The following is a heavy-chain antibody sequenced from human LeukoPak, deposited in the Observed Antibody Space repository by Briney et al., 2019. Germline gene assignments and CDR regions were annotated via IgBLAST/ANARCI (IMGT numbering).Heavy chain of an antibody. CDR1: GYSFTPYS. Sequence: ASVKVSCKASGYSFTPYSINWVRQAPGQGLEWMGWINTDTGNPTYAQGFTGRFVFSLDTSVSTAYLQISSLKAEDTAVYYCARGLGTYYYGSGSYSLDYWGQGTLVTVSS. CDR3: ARGLGTYYYGSGSYSLDY. D-gene: IGHD3-10*01. J-gene: IGHJ4*02. V-gene: IGHV7-4-1*02. CDR2: INTDTGNP.